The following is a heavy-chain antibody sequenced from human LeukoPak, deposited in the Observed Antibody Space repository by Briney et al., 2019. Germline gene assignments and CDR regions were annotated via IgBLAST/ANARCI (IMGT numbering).Heavy chain of an antibody. CDR3: ARPVGYCSSTSCYEYNWFDP. V-gene: IGHV5-51*01. CDR2: IYPGDSGT. D-gene: IGHD2-2*01. CDR1: GYSFTSYW. Sequence: LGESLKISCKGSGYSFTSYWIGWVRQMPGKGLEWMGIIYPGDSGTRYSPSFQGQVTISADKSISTAYLQWSSLKASDTAMYYCARPVGYCSSTSCYEYNWFDPWGQGTLVTVSS. J-gene: IGHJ5*02.